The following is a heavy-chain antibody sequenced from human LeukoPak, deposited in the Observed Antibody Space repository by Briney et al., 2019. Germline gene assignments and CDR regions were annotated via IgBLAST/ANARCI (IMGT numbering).Heavy chain of an antibody. V-gene: IGHV3-66*02. J-gene: IGHJ4*02. CDR2: IYSGGST. D-gene: IGHD2-2*01. Sequence: PGGSLRLSCAASGFTVSSNYMSWVRQALGKGLEWVSVIYSGGSTYYADSVKGRFTISRGNSKNTLYLQMNSLRAEDTAVYYCARLPRYCSSTSCFSVDYWGQGTLVTVSS. CDR1: GFTVSSNY. CDR3: ARLPRYCSSTSCFSVDY.